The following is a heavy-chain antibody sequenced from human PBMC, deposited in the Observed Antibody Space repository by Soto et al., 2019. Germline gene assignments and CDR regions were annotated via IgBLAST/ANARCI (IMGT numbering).Heavy chain of an antibody. Sequence: GSLRLSCAASGFTFRSYAMSCIRQAPGKGLEWVSAISGSGGSTYYADSVKGRFTISRDNSKNTLYLQMNSLRAEDTAVYYCAKLVAAAGTREDAFDIWGQGTMVTVSS. D-gene: IGHD6-13*01. J-gene: IGHJ3*02. CDR1: GFTFRSYA. V-gene: IGHV3-23*01. CDR3: AKLVAAAGTREDAFDI. CDR2: ISGSGGST.